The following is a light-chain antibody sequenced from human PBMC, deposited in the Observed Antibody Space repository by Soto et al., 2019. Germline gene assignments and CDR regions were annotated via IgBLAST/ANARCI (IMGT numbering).Light chain of an antibody. CDR3: QQYNSYSGM. Sequence: DIQMTQSPSTVSGSVGDRVTITCRASQTISSWLAWYQQKPGKAPKLLIYKASTLKSGVPSRFSGSGSGTEFTLTISSLQPDDFASYYCQQYNSYSGMFGQGTKVDIK. V-gene: IGKV1-5*03. CDR1: QTISSW. J-gene: IGKJ1*01. CDR2: KAS.